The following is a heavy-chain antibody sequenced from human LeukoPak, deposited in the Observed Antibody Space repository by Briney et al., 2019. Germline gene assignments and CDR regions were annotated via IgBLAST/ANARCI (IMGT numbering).Heavy chain of an antibody. CDR3: ARGPPADYDFWSGYLSNWFDP. J-gene: IGHJ5*02. CDR2: INPNSGGT. D-gene: IGHD3-3*01. CDR1: GYTFTSYA. Sequence: ASVKVSCKASGYTFTSYAMHWVRQAPGQGLEWMGRINPNSGGTNYAQKFQGRVTMTRDTSISTAYMELSRLRSDDTAVYYCARGPPADYDFWSGYLSNWFDPWGQGTLVTVSS. V-gene: IGHV1-2*06.